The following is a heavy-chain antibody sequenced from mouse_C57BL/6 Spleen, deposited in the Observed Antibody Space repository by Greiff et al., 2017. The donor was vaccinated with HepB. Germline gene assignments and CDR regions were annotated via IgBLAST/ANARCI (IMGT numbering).Heavy chain of an antibody. CDR1: GYTFTSYN. J-gene: IGHJ1*03. V-gene: IGHV1-12*01. Sequence: LQQSGAELVRPGASVKMSCKASGYTFTSYNMNWVKQTPRQGLEWIGAIYQGNGYTSYNQNFKGKATLTVDKSSSTAYMQLSSLTSEDSAVYYCARSVYYDSSPFDVWGTGTTVTVAS. D-gene: IGHD1-1*01. CDR2: IYQGNGYT. CDR3: ARSVYYDSSPFDV.